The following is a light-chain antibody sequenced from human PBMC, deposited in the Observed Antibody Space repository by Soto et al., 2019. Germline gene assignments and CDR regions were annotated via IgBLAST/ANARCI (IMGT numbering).Light chain of an antibody. CDR1: QSVSSY. CDR2: GAS. J-gene: IGKJ3*01. CDR3: QQYNNWPPIIT. V-gene: IGKV3-15*01. Sequence: EIVMTQSPATLSVSPGERATRSCRASQSVSSYLAWYQQKPGQAPRLLIYGASTRATGIPARFSGSGSGTEFTLTISSLQSEDFAVYYCQQYNNWPPIITFGPGTKVDIK.